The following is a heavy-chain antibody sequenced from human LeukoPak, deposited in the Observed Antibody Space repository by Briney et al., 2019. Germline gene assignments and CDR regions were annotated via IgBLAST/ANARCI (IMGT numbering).Heavy chain of an antibody. CDR1: GFTFSSYG. J-gene: IGHJ4*02. V-gene: IGHV3-23*01. D-gene: IGHD6-19*01. CDR3: AKDQSAGWYSDC. CDR2: ISGSGGST. Sequence: PGGSLRLSCAASGFTFSSYGMSWVCQAPGKGLEWVSGISGSGGSTYYADSVKGRFTISRDNSKNTLYLQMNSLRAEDTAVYYCAKDQSAGWYSDCWGQGTLVTVSS.